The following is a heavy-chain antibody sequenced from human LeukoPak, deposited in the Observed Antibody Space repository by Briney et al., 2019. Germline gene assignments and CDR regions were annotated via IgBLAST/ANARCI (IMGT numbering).Heavy chain of an antibody. D-gene: IGHD6-6*01. Sequence: GGSLRLSCAASGFTFSSYGMHWVRQAPGKGLQWVAVISYDGSNKYYADSVKGRFTISRDNSKNTLYLQTDSLRAEDTAVYYCAKDRWAARPSGYLTTYYFDYWGQGTLVTVSS. J-gene: IGHJ4*02. CDR3: AKDRWAARPSGYLTTYYFDY. CDR2: ISYDGSNK. CDR1: GFTFSSYG. V-gene: IGHV3-30*18.